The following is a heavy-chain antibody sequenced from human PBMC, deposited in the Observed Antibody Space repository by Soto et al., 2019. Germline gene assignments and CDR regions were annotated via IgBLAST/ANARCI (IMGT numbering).Heavy chain of an antibody. J-gene: IGHJ4*02. CDR3: AKGGDSSRYSYVYYFDY. V-gene: IGHV3-23*01. Sequence: EVQLLESGGGLVQPGGSLRLSCAASGFTFTNYAMSWVRQALGKGLDWVSVISGSGGNTYYADSVKGRFTISRDNSKNTLYLQMNSLGAEDTAVYYCAKGGDSSRYSYVYYFDYWGQGTLVTVSS. CDR1: GFTFTNYA. D-gene: IGHD3-22*01. CDR2: ISGSGGNT.